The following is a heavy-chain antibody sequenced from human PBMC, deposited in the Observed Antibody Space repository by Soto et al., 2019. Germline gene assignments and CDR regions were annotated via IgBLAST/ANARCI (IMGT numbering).Heavy chain of an antibody. Sequence: SETLSLTCSVSGGSVSSGRYYWSWVRQHPGKGLEWIGYIHYSGTTDYNPSLNSRASISMDTSKNHFSLKLGSVTAADTAVYYCARDSRVRYFDWLPTGDYYYMDVWGKGTTVTVSS. CDR1: GGSVSSGRYY. V-gene: IGHV4-31*03. CDR2: IHYSGTT. D-gene: IGHD3-9*01. J-gene: IGHJ6*03. CDR3: ARDSRVRYFDWLPTGDYYYMDV.